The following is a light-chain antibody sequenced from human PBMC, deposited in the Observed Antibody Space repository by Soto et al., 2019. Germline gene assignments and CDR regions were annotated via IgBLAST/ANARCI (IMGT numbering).Light chain of an antibody. V-gene: IGLV1-40*01. CDR2: DNS. CDR1: SSNIGTIYD. Sequence: QSVLTQPPSVSGAPGQRVTISCTGSSSNIGTIYDVHWYQQPPGTAPKLLIYDNSNRPSGVPDRFSGSKSGTSASLAITGLQAEDEADYYCQSYDSSLSGYVFGTGTKVTV. CDR3: QSYDSSLSGYV. J-gene: IGLJ1*01.